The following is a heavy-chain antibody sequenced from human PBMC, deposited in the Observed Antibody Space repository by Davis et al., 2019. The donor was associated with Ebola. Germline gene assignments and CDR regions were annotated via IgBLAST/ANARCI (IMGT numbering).Heavy chain of an antibody. CDR1: GFTFSSYS. D-gene: IGHD3-3*01. V-gene: IGHV3-21*04. CDR3: AKIFFGTRAIDYGDY. CDR2: ISSSSSYI. Sequence: GESLKISCAASGFTFSSYSMNWVRQAPGKGLEWVSSISSSSSYIYYADSVKGRFTISRDNAKNSLYLQMNSLRAEDTAVYYCAKIFFGTRAIDYGDYWGQGTLVTVSS. J-gene: IGHJ4*02.